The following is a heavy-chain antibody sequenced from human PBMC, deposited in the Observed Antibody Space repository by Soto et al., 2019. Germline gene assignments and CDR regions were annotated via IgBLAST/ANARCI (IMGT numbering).Heavy chain of an antibody. CDR1: GYTFTGYY. J-gene: IGHJ3*02. V-gene: IGHV1-2*04. CDR2: INPNSGGT. Sequence: GASVKVSCKASGYTFTGYYMHWVRQAPGQGLEWMGWINPNSGGTNYAQKFQGWVTMTRDTSISTAYMELSRLRSDDTAVYYCARDHQLLWFGEPSTGAFDIWGQGTMVTVSS. CDR3: ARDHQLLWFGEPSTGAFDI. D-gene: IGHD3-10*01.